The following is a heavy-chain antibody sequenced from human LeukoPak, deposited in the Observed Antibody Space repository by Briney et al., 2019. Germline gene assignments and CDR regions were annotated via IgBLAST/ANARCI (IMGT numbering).Heavy chain of an antibody. Sequence: PGGSLRLSCAASGFTFGSYWMSWVRQAPGKGLEWVANIKQDGSEKYYVDSVKGRFTISRDNAKNSLYLQMNSLRAEDTAVYYCARAETYYFDYWGQGTLVTVSS. V-gene: IGHV3-7*01. CDR2: IKQDGSEK. J-gene: IGHJ4*02. CDR3: ARAETYYFDY. CDR1: GFTFGSYW.